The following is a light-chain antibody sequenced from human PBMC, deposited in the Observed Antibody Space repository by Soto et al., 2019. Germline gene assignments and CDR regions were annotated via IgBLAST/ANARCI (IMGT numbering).Light chain of an antibody. CDR2: EVS. J-gene: IGLJ1*01. CDR3: SSSTNSSTPFV. Sequence: QSALTQPASVSGSPGQSITISCTGTSGDVGDYNFVSWYQHHPGTAPKLMIYEVSNRPSRISNRFSGTMSGNTASLTISGLQAEDEADYYCSSSTNSSTPFVFGTGTKVNVL. V-gene: IGLV2-14*01. CDR1: SGDVGDYNF.